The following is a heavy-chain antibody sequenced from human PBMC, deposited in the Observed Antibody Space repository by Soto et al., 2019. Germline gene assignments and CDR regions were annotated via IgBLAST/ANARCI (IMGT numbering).Heavy chain of an antibody. CDR1: GFTVSSNY. J-gene: IGHJ4*01. D-gene: IGHD5-12*01. V-gene: IGHV3-53*01. Sequence: GESLKISFAASGFTVSSNYMSWVRQSPGKGLEWVSVIYSGGSSYYADSVKGRFTIYRENSKNTLYLEMNSLRAEDTAVYYCAYSDRGYSYGLRICGQRTLVTFSS. CDR3: AYSDRGYSYGLRI. CDR2: IYSGGSS.